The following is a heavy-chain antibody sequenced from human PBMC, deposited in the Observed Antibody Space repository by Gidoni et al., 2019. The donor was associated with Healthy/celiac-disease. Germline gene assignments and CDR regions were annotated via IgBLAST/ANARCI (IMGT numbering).Heavy chain of an antibody. J-gene: IGHJ5*02. CDR1: GYSFTTSW. CDR2: IYPGDSDT. CDR3: ARHRDYDSTDGGGWFDP. V-gene: IGHV5-51*01. D-gene: IGHD3-22*01. Sequence: EVQLVQSGAEVKKPGESLKISCQGSGYSFTTSWIGWVRQMPGNGLEWMGIIYPGDSDTRYSPSFQGQVTISADKSISTAYLQWSSLKASDTAMYYCARHRDYDSTDGGGWFDPWGQGTLVTVSS.